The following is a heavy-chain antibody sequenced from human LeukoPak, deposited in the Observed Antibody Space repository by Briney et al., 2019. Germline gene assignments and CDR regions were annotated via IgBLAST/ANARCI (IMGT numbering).Heavy chain of an antibody. CDR1: GFTFSDYY. CDR2: IGSSSSYT. Sequence: GGSLRLSCAASGFTFSDYYMSWIRQAPGKGLEWVSYIGSSSSYTNYADSVKGRFTISRDNAQNSLYLQMNSLRAEDTAVYYCARFSCSGTSCHYTYYYGMDVWGKGTTVTVSS. J-gene: IGHJ6*04. V-gene: IGHV3-11*06. CDR3: ARFSCSGTSCHYTYYYGMDV. D-gene: IGHD2-2*01.